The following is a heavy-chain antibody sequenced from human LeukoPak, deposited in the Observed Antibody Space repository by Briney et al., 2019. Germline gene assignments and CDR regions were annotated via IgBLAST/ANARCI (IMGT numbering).Heavy chain of an antibody. V-gene: IGHV1-8*03. CDR2: INPNSGNT. Sequence: GASVKVSCKASGYTFTGYYMHWVRQAPGQGLEWMGWINPNSGNTGYAQKFQGGVTITRNTSISTAYMELSSLRSEDTAVYYCARGKHLSDLDYWGQGTLVTVSS. CDR3: ARGKHLSDLDY. CDR1: GYTFTGYY. J-gene: IGHJ4*02.